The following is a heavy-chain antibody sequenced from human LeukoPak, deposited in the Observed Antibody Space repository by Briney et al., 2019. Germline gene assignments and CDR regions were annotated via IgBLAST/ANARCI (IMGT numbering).Heavy chain of an antibody. CDR3: ARGPDAFDI. CDR2: ISSSASTV. CDR1: GFTFSSYE. V-gene: IGHV3-48*03. J-gene: IGHJ3*02. Sequence: GGSLRLSCAASGFTFSSYEMNWVRQAPGKGLEWVSYISSSASTVYYADSVKGRFTISRDNAKNSLYLQMNSLRAEDTAVYYCARGPDAFDIWGHGTLVTVSS.